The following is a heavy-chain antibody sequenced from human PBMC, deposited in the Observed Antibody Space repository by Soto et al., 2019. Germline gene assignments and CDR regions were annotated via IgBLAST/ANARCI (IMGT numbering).Heavy chain of an antibody. V-gene: IGHV3-30*18. Sequence: GGSLRLSCAASGFTFSSYGMHWVRQAPGKGLEWVAVISYDGSNKYYADSVKGRFTISRDNSKNTLYLQMNSLRAEDTAVYYCAKGLGYCSGGSCYSPDYYGMDVWGQGTTVTVSS. CDR3: AKGLGYCSGGSCYSPDYYGMDV. J-gene: IGHJ6*02. D-gene: IGHD2-15*01. CDR1: GFTFSSYG. CDR2: ISYDGSNK.